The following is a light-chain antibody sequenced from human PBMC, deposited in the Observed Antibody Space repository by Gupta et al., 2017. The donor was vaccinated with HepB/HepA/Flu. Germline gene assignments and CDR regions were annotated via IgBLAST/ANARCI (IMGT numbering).Light chain of an antibody. J-gene: IGKJ1*01. CDR3: QQRSDWPRT. Sequence: EIVLTQSPATLSLSPGERATLSCRASESVGNYLAWYQQKPGQAPRLLIHDISYRATGVPARFSGSGSRRDFTLTIRSLEPEDFAVYYCQQRSDWPRTFGQGTRVEIQ. CDR1: ESVGNY. CDR2: DIS. V-gene: IGKV3-11*02.